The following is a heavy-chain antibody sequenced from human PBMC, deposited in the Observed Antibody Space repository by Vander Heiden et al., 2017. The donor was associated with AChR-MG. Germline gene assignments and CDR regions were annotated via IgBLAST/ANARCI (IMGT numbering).Heavy chain of an antibody. Sequence: EVQLVQSGAEVKKPGASLKISCKGSGYSFTSYWIGWVRQRPGKGLEWMGIIYPGDSDTRYRPSFQGQVTISADKSISTAYLQWSSLKASDPAMYYCARTAEDIVVVVAASYLDYWGQGTLGTVAS. CDR1: GYSFTSYW. V-gene: IGHV5-51*03. CDR3: ARTAEDIVVVVAASYLDY. D-gene: IGHD2-15*01. CDR2: IYPGDSDT. J-gene: IGHJ4*02.